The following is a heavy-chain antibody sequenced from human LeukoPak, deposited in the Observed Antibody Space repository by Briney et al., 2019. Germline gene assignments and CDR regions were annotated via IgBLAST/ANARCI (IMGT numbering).Heavy chain of an antibody. Sequence: PGRSLRLSCAASGFTFSSHAMHWVRQAPGKGLEWVAVISYDGSNKYYADSVKGRFTISRDNSKNTLYLQMNSLRAEDTAVYYCARGDSDFWSGYLDYYYGMDVWGQGTTVTVSS. V-gene: IGHV3-30-3*01. J-gene: IGHJ6*02. CDR2: ISYDGSNK. CDR3: ARGDSDFWSGYLDYYYGMDV. D-gene: IGHD3-3*01. CDR1: GFTFSSHA.